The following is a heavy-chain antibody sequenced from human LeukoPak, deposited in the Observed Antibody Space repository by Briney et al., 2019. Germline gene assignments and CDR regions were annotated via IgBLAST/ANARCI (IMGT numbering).Heavy chain of an antibody. CDR1: GFTVSSNY. D-gene: IGHD1-26*01. CDR2: IYSGGST. CDR3: AREGEEWELLYYFDY. Sequence: GGSLRLSCAASGFTVSSNYMSWVRQAPGKGLEWVSVIYSGGSTYYADSVKGRFTISRDNSKNTLYLQMNSLRAEDTAVYYCAREGEEWELLYYFDYWGQGTLVTVSS. J-gene: IGHJ4*02. V-gene: IGHV3-53*01.